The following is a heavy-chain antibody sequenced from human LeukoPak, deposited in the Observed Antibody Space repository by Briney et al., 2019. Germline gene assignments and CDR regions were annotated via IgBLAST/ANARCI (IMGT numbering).Heavy chain of an antibody. CDR3: ARIDRAVAGTIDY. CDR2: IYYSGST. D-gene: IGHD6-19*01. Sequence: SETLSLTCTVSGGSISSYFWSWIRQPPGKGLEWIGYIYYSGSTNYNPSLKSRVTMSVDTPKNQFSLKLSSVTAADTAVYYCARIDRAVAGTIDYWGQGALVTVSS. CDR1: GGSISSYF. V-gene: IGHV4-59*08. J-gene: IGHJ4*02.